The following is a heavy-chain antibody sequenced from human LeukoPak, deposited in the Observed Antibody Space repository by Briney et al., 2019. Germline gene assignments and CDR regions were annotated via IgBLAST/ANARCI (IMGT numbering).Heavy chain of an antibody. CDR2: ISISSSII. CDR3: AKAAIRYTSRWSNFDY. Sequence: GGSLRLSCAASGFTFSSYSMNWVRQAPGKGLEWISYISISSSIIYYADSVKGRFTISRDNSKNSLYLQMNSLRAEDSAFYYCAKAAIRYTSRWSNFDYWGQGTLVTVSS. V-gene: IGHV3-48*04. D-gene: IGHD6-13*01. J-gene: IGHJ4*02. CDR1: GFTFSSYS.